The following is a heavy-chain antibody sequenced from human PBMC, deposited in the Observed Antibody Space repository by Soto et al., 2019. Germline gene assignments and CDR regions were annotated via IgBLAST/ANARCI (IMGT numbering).Heavy chain of an antibody. CDR3: ARGLGVAVNTPLGY. CDR2: INAGNGNT. D-gene: IGHD6-19*01. Sequence: ASVKVSCKASGYTFTSYAMHWVRQAPGQRLEWMGWINAGNGNTKYSQKFQGRFTITRDTPASTVYMELSSLTSEDTAVYYCARGLGVAVNTPLGYWGQGTQVTVSS. V-gene: IGHV1-3*01. CDR1: GYTFTSYA. J-gene: IGHJ4*02.